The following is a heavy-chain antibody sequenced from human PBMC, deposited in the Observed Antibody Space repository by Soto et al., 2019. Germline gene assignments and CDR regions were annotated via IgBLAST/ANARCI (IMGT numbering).Heavy chain of an antibody. Sequence: QVQLVESGGGLVKPGGSLRLSCAASGFTFSDYYMSWIRQAPGKGLEWVSYITSGSTIYYADSVKGRFTISRDNAKNSLYLQMNSLRAEDTAVYYCARAPDSSGWYDYYYGMDVWGQGTTVTVSS. J-gene: IGHJ6*02. CDR2: ITSGSTI. D-gene: IGHD6-19*01. CDR1: GFTFSDYY. CDR3: ARAPDSSGWYDYYYGMDV. V-gene: IGHV3-11*01.